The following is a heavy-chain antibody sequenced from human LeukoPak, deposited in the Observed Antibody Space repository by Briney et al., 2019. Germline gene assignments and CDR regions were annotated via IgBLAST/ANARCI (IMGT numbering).Heavy chain of an antibody. D-gene: IGHD2-8*01. CDR1: GGSISSSSYY. CDR2: IYYSGST. V-gene: IGHV4-39*07. CDR3: ARAQRVLMVYAPFDY. Sequence: SETLSLTCTVSGGSISSSSYYWGWIRQPPGKGLEWIGSIYYSGSTYYNPSLKSRVTISVDTSKNQFSLKLGSVTAADTAVYYCARAQRVLMVYAPFDYWGQGTLVTVSS. J-gene: IGHJ4*02.